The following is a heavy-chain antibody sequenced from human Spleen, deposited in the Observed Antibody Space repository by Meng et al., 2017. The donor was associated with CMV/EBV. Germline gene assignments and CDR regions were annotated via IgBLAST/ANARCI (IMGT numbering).Heavy chain of an antibody. CDR2: IKQDGSEK. V-gene: IGHV3-7*03. J-gene: IGHJ4*02. Sequence: GGSLRLSCAASGFTFSNAWMSWVRQAPGKGLKWVANIKQDGSEKYYVDSVKGRFTISRDNSKNTLYLQMNSLRAEDTAVYYCARGKGYDFWSGPPQGYFDYWGQGTLVTVSS. CDR1: GFTFSNAW. D-gene: IGHD3-3*01. CDR3: ARGKGYDFWSGPPQGYFDY.